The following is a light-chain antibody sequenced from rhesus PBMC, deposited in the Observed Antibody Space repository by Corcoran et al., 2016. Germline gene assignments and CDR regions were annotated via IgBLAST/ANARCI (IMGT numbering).Light chain of an antibody. CDR3: MQGIQLPLT. Sequence: DIVMTQTPLSLPVTPGEPASISCRSSQSLLHSGGKTYLYWYLQKPGQSPPFLIHEVSNRASGVPDRCSGGGSGTDFTLKISRVEAEDVGVYYCMQGIQLPLTFGGGTKVEIK. CDR2: EVS. V-gene: IGKV2-104*02. CDR1: QSLLHSGGKTY. J-gene: IGKJ4*01.